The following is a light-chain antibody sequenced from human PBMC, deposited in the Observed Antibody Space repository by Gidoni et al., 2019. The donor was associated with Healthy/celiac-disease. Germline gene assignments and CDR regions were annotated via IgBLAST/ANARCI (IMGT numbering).Light chain of an antibody. CDR3: QQRYSTPLT. CDR2: AAS. J-gene: IGKJ4*01. V-gene: IGKV1-39*01. Sequence: DIEMTQSPASLSASVGDRVTITCRASQSISSYLAWYQQKPGQAPRLLIYAASSLPSGVPARFSGSGSGTDFTLTISSLQPEDFATYYCQQRYSTPLTFGGGTKVEIK. CDR1: QSISSY.